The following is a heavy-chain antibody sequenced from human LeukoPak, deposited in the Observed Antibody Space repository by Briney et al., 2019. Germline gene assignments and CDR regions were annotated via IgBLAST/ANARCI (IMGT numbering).Heavy chain of an antibody. CDR1: GRSISSYY. J-gene: IGHJ4*02. Sequence: SETLSLTCTVSGRSISSYYWSWIRQPAGKGLEWIGRIYTSGSTNYNPPLKSRVTMSVDTSKNQFSLRLSSVTAADAAVYYCARARYYGSGSYNDYWGQGTLVTVS. D-gene: IGHD3-10*01. CDR2: IYTSGST. CDR3: ARARYYGSGSYNDY. V-gene: IGHV4-4*07.